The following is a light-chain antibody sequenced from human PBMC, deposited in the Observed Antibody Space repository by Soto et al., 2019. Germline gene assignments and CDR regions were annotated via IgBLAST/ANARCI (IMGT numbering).Light chain of an antibody. Sequence: EIVLTQSPGTLSLSPGERATLSCRASQSVGGSYVGWYQQKPGQGPRLLIYAAYSRATGIQNRISGSGSGTDFTLSSSRLEPEDFAVYYCQLFSGSRTFGQGTKVEIK. CDR2: AAY. V-gene: IGKV3-20*01. CDR3: QLFSGSRT. J-gene: IGKJ1*01. CDR1: QSVGGSY.